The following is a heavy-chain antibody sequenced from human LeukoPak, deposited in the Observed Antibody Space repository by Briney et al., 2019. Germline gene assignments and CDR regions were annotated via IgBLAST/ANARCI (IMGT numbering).Heavy chain of an antibody. V-gene: IGHV3-33*01. Sequence: GGSLRLSCAASGFTFKSHGMHWVRQAPGKGLEWVAFIWYDGSNKYYTDSVKGRFTISRDNSKNTLYLQMNSLRAEDTAVYYCAGDRATSYFDYWGQGALVTISS. J-gene: IGHJ4*02. CDR1: GFTFKSHG. D-gene: IGHD5-12*01. CDR2: IWYDGSNK. CDR3: AGDRATSYFDY.